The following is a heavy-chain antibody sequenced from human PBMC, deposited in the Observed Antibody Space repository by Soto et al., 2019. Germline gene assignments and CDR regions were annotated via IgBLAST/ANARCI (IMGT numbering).Heavy chain of an antibody. CDR2: IYYSGNT. CDR1: GGSITTGGRY. Sequence: QVRLQEWGPGLVKPSQTLSLKCSVSGGSITTGGRYWSWIRQLPGKGLEWIGDIYYSGNTYYNASLKSRVTISVAAAKNQFSLKLSSVTVADTAVYYSAQSLVFTGGDGFDIWGQGRLVTVSS. J-gene: IGHJ3*02. V-gene: IGHV4-31*02. CDR3: AQSLVFTGGDGFDI. D-gene: IGHD7-27*01.